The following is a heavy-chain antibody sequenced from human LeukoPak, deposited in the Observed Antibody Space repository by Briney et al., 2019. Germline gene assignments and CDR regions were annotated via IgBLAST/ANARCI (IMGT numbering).Heavy chain of an antibody. V-gene: IGHV4-34*01. J-gene: IGHJ4*02. CDR1: GGSFSGYY. Sequence: SETLSLTCAVYGGSFSGYYWSWIRQPPGKGLVWIGEINHSGSTNYNPSLKSRVTISVDTSKNQFSLKLSSVTAADTAVYYCARGGRFLEWLLYFPSKPFDYWGQGTLVTVSS. D-gene: IGHD3-3*01. CDR3: ARGGRFLEWLLYFPSKPFDY. CDR2: INHSGST.